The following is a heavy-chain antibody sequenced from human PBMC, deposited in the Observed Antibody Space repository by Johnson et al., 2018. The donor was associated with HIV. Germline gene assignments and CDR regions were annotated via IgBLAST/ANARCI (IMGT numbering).Heavy chain of an antibody. Sequence: VQLVESGGGLVQPGGSLRLSCAASGFTFSSYAMSWVRQAPGKGLEWVSAICGSGGSTYYADSVKGRFTISRDNSKNTLYLQMNSLRAEDTAVYYCARDDGGGGDAFDIWGQGTMVTVSS. CDR1: GFTFSSYA. CDR2: ICGSGGST. CDR3: ARDDGGGGDAFDI. J-gene: IGHJ3*02. D-gene: IGHD2-15*01. V-gene: IGHV3-23*04.